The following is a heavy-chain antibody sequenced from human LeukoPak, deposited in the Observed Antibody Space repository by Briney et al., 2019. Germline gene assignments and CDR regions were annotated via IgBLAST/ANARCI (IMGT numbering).Heavy chain of an antibody. J-gene: IGHJ4*02. CDR1: GFTFSSYW. D-gene: IGHD3/OR15-3a*01. CDR3: TTWTTH. V-gene: IGHV3-15*01. CDR2: IKSKTDDGTT. Sequence: NPGGSLRLSCAASGFTFSSYWMSWVRQPPGKGLEWVGRIKSKTDDGTTQYAAPVKGRFTISRDDSKNTLDLQMNNLKTEDSAVYYCTTWTTHWGQGTLVTVSS.